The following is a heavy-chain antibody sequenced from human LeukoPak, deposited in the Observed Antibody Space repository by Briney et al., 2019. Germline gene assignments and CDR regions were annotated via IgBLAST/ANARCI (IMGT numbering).Heavy chain of an antibody. D-gene: IGHD1-14*01. J-gene: IGHJ4*02. V-gene: IGHV4-59*01. CDR1: GGSISSYY. CDR3: ARRHNVGFDY. CDR2: IYYSGST. Sequence: PSETLSLTCTVSGGSISSYYWSWIRQPPGKGLEWIGYIYYSGSTNYNPSLKSRVTISVDTSKNQFSLKLSSVTAADTAVYYCARRHNVGFDYWGQGTLVTVSS.